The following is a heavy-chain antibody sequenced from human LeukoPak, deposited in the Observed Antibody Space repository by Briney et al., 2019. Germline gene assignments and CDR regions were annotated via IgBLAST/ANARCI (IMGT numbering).Heavy chain of an antibody. D-gene: IGHD3-10*01. CDR2: IWYDGSNK. V-gene: IGHV3-33*08. CDR1: GFTFSSYA. CDR3: AREYGDNLDYYYGMDV. Sequence: GGSLRLSCAASGFTFSSYAMSWVRQAPGKGLEWVAVIWYDGSNKYYADSVKGRFTISRDNSKNTLYLQMNSLRAEDTAVYYCAREYGDNLDYYYGMDVWGQGTTVTVSS. J-gene: IGHJ6*02.